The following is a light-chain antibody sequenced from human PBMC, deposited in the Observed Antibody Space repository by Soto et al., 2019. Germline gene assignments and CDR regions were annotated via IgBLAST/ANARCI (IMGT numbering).Light chain of an antibody. V-gene: IGLV2-8*01. J-gene: IGLJ2*01. CDR3: SSYGGNNNVL. Sequence: QSVLTQPASLSGSPGQSITISCTGTSSDIGAYDYVSWFQQHPGKAPKLMIYDVIKRPSGVPDRFSGSKSGNTASLTVSGLQAEDEADYYCSSYGGNNNVLFGGGTKLTVL. CDR1: SSDIGAYDY. CDR2: DVI.